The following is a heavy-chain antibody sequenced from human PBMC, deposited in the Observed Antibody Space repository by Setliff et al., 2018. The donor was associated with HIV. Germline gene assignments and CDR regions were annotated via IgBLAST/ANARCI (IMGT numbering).Heavy chain of an antibody. CDR2: IYTSGST. Sequence: SETLSLTCTVSGGSISSGIYYWSWIRQPAGKGLEWIGRIYTSGSTKYNPSLESRVTISVDTSKNQFSLRLSSVTAADTAVYYCARHRGMPGTTWYNHYMDVWGTGATVTVSS. CDR1: GGSISSGIYY. J-gene: IGHJ6*03. CDR3: ARHRGMPGTTWYNHYMDV. V-gene: IGHV4-61*02. D-gene: IGHD1-7*01.